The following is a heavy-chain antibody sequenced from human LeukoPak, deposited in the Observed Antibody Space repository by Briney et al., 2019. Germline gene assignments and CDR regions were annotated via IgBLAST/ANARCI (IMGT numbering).Heavy chain of an antibody. J-gene: IGHJ4*02. CDR1: GFTFSSYS. CDR3: ARDGFPTVDTAMVYYFDY. V-gene: IGHV3-21*01. CDR2: ISSSSSYI. Sequence: GGSLRLSCAASGFTFSSYSMNWVRQAPGKGLEWVSSISSSSSYIYYADSVKGRFTISRDNAKNSLYLQMNSLRAEDTVVYYCARDGFPTVDTAMVYYFDYWGQGTLVTVSS. D-gene: IGHD5-18*01.